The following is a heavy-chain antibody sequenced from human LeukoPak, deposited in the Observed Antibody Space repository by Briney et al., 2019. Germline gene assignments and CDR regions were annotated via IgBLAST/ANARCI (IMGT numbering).Heavy chain of an antibody. V-gene: IGHV4-30-4*01. CDR1: GGSISSGDYY. Sequence: PSETLSLTCTVSGGSISSGDYYWSWIRQTPGKGLEWIGYIYYSGNTYYNPSLKSRVTISVDTSKNQFSLKLSSVTAADTAVYYCARADVNYYVSSGYYYYFDYWGQGTLVTVSS. CDR2: IYYSGNT. CDR3: ARADVNYYVSSGYYYYFDY. J-gene: IGHJ4*02. D-gene: IGHD3-22*01.